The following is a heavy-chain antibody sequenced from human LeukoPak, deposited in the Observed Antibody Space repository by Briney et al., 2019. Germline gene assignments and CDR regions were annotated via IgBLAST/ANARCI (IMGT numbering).Heavy chain of an antibody. CDR3: ATDGDYYDSGTYSGH. Sequence: SETLSLTCTVSGVSISSYYWSWLRQPAGKGLEWLGRINTSGNSNYNPSLKSRVTMSVDTSKNQFSLKLTSVTAADTAVYYCATDGDYYDSGTYSGHWGQGTLVTVSS. D-gene: IGHD3-10*01. J-gene: IGHJ4*02. CDR1: GVSISSYY. CDR2: INTSGNS. V-gene: IGHV4-4*07.